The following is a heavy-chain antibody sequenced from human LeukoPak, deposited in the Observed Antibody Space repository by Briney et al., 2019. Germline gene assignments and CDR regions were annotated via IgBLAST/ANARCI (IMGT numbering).Heavy chain of an antibody. CDR1: GFTFSSYA. CDR2: ISGTGGST. V-gene: IGHV3-23*01. Sequence: PGGSLRLSCAASGFTFSSYAMSWVRQAPGKGLKWVSAISGTGGSTYYADSVKGRFTISRDNSNNTLYLQMNSLRAEDTAVYYCAKRSGNWNAFDIWGQGTMVTVSS. CDR3: AKRSGNWNAFDI. D-gene: IGHD3-10*01. J-gene: IGHJ3*02.